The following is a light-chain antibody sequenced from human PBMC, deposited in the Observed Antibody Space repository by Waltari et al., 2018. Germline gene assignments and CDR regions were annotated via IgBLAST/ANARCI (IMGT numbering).Light chain of an antibody. V-gene: IGLV2-14*03. J-gene: IGLJ3*02. Sequence: QSALTQPASVSGSPGQSITISCTGSRNDVGRYDYVSWYQQHPGQAPKFIIFDVSKRPSGFSSRFSGSKSGNTASLTISGLQAEDEADYYCGSYTTSGTRVFGGGTKLTVL. CDR1: RNDVGRYDY. CDR2: DVS. CDR3: GSYTTSGTRV.